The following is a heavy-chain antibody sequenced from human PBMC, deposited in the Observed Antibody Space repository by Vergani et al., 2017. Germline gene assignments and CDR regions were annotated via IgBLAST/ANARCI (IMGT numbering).Heavy chain of an antibody. D-gene: IGHD2-2*01. CDR2: ISSSSSTI. CDR3: ARGRRIVVVPAADSKXFDY. V-gene: IGHV3-48*01. J-gene: IGHJ4*02. Sequence: EVQLVESGGGLVQPGGSLRLSCAASGFTFSSYSMNWVRQAPGKGLEWVSYISSSSSTIYYADSVKGRFTISRDNAKNSLYLQMNSLRAEDTAVYYCARGRRIVVVPAADSKXFDYWGQGTLVTVSS. CDR1: GFTFSSYS.